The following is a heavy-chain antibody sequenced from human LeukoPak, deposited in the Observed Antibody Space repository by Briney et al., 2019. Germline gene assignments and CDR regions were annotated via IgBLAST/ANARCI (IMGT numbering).Heavy chain of an antibody. CDR2: IWYDGSNK. J-gene: IGHJ6*02. V-gene: IGHV3-33*01. Sequence: GRSLRLSCAASGFTFSSYGMHWVRQAPGKGLEWVAVIWYDGSNKYYADSVKGRFTISRDNSKNTPYLQMNSLRAEDTAVYYCARAPLPTALNHYYYYGMDVWGQRTTVTVSS. CDR3: ARAPLPTALNHYYYYGMDV. D-gene: IGHD2-2*01. CDR1: GFTFSSYG.